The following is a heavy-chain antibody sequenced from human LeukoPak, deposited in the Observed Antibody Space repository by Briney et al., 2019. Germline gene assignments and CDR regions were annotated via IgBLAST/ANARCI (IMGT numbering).Heavy chain of an antibody. D-gene: IGHD1-26*01. CDR2: ISSSSSTL. CDR3: ARGRYSGSHSAFDI. Sequence: GGSLRLSCAASGFTFSTYSMNWVRQAPGKGLEWVSYISSSSSTLYYADSVKGRFTISRDNSKNTLYLQMNSLRAEDTAVYYCARGRYSGSHSAFDIWGQGTMVTVSS. J-gene: IGHJ3*02. CDR1: GFTFSTYS. V-gene: IGHV3-48*01.